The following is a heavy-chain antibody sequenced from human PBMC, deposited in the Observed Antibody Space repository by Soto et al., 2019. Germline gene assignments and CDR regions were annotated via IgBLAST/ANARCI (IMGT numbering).Heavy chain of an antibody. CDR3: ARRRSSSLWFDP. CDR1: GGSFSDYY. D-gene: IGHD6-6*01. Sequence: PSETLSLTCAVYGGSFSDYYWSWIRQPPGKGLEWIGEINHSGSTNYNPSLKSRVTISVDTSKNQFSLKLSSVTAADTAVYYCARRRSSSLWFDPWGQGTLVTVSS. J-gene: IGHJ5*02. CDR2: INHSGST. V-gene: IGHV4-34*01.